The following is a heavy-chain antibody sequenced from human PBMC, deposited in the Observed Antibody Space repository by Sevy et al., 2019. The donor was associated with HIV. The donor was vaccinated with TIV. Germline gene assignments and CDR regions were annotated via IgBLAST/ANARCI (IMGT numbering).Heavy chain of an antibody. D-gene: IGHD3-22*01. J-gene: IGHJ4*02. V-gene: IGHV3-30-3*01. Sequence: GGSLRLSCAASGFTFSSYAMHWVRQAPGKGLEWVAVISYDGSNKYYVDSVKGRFTISRDNSKNTLYLQMNSLRAEDTAVYYCARDEEVVIRAFDYWGQGTLVTVSS. CDR3: ARDEEVVIRAFDY. CDR2: ISYDGSNK. CDR1: GFTFSSYA.